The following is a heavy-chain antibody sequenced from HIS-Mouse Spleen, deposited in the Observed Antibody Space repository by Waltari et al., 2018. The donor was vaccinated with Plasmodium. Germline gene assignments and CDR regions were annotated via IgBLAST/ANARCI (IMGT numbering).Heavy chain of an antibody. J-gene: IGHJ4*02. CDR2: IYYSGRT. D-gene: IGHD1-7*01. Sequence: QLQLQESGPGLVKPSETLSLTCTVSGGSIRSSSYYLRWYRQPPGKGLEWIGSIYYSGRTYYNPSLKSRVTISVDTSKNQFSLKLSSVTAADTAVYYCARDRITGTSYFDYWGQGTLVTVSS. V-gene: IGHV4-39*07. CDR3: ARDRITGTSYFDY. CDR1: GGSIRSSSYY.